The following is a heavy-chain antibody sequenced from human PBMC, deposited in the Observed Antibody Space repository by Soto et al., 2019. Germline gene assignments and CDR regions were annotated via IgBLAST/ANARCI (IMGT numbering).Heavy chain of an antibody. D-gene: IGHD5-12*01. CDR1: GYHISSYD. Sequence: GASVKVSCKASGYHISSYDIIWVRQAAGQGLEWMGWMDPNRGHSDSVQKRQGRVTMTTDTSTSTAYMELRSLRSDDTAVYYCARNHGATIPYYYYGMDVWGQGTTVTVSS. CDR3: ARNHGATIPYYYYGMDV. J-gene: IGHJ6*02. CDR2: MDPNRGHS. V-gene: IGHV1-18*01.